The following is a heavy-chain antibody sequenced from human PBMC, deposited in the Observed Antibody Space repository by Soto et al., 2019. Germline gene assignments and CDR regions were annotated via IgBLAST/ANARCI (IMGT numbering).Heavy chain of an antibody. CDR2: TSYDGTNN. CDR3: ARWGTTGGLDV. J-gene: IGHJ4*01. V-gene: IGHV3-30*19. CDR1: GFTFRSYV. D-gene: IGHD3-16*01. Sequence: QVQLVESGGGVVQPGTSLRLSCVGSGFTFRSYVIHWVRQAPGKGLEWVALTSYDGTNNYYCDSVKGRFTISRDNSKNTVDLQMDSLRLEDTSLYYCARWGTTGGLDVWGPGTLVSVSS.